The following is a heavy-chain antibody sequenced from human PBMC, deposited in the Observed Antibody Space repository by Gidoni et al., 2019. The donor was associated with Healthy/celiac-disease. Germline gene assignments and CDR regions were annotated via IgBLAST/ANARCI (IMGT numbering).Heavy chain of an antibody. V-gene: IGHV3-23*01. CDR2: ISGSGGST. D-gene: IGHD1-26*01. J-gene: IGHJ3*02. CDR1: GFPFSSYA. Sequence: EVQLLESGGGLVQPGGSLRLSCAASGFPFSSYAMSWVRQAPGKGLEWVSAISGSGGSTYYADSVKGRFTISRDNSKNTLYLQMNSLRAEDTAVYYCARSRGSYDAFDIWGQGTMVTVSS. CDR3: ARSRGSYDAFDI.